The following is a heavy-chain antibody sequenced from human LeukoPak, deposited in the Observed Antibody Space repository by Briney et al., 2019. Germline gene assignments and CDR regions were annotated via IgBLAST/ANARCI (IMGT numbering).Heavy chain of an antibody. Sequence: ASVKVSCKASGYTFTSYGTSWVRQAPGQGLEWMGWISAYNGNTNYAQKLQGRVTMTTDTSTSTAYMELRSPRSDDTAVYYCARDGAHIVVVKSDYWGQGTLVTVSS. CDR2: ISAYNGNT. D-gene: IGHD2-21*01. CDR3: ARDGAHIVVVKSDY. V-gene: IGHV1-18*01. J-gene: IGHJ4*02. CDR1: GYTFTSYG.